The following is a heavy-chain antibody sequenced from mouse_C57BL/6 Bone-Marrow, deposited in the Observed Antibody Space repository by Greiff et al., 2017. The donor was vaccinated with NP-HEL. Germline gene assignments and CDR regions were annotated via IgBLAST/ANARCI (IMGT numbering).Heavy chain of an antibody. CDR3: AICLYDPWYFDV. J-gene: IGHJ1*03. D-gene: IGHD2-12*01. V-gene: IGHV1-74*01. CDR2: IHPSDSDT. Sequence: QVQLKQPGAELVKPGASVKVSCKASGYTFTSYWMHWVKQRPGQGLEWIGRIHPSDSDTNYNQKFKGKATLTVDKSSSTAYMQLSSLTSEDSAVYYCAICLYDPWYFDVWGTGTTVTVSS. CDR1: GYTFTSYW.